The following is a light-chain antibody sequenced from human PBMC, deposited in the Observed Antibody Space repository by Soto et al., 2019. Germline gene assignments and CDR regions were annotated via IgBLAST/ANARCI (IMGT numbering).Light chain of an antibody. CDR3: QQSYYTPLT. J-gene: IGKJ4*01. CDR2: DAS. Sequence: EIVLTQSPATLSLSPGERETVSCRASQSVGGHLAWYQQRPGQAPRLLIHDASTRAIGVPVRFSGSGSGTDFTLTISSLQPEDFATYYCQQSYYTPLTFGGGTKVDIK. V-gene: IGKV3-11*01. CDR1: QSVGGH.